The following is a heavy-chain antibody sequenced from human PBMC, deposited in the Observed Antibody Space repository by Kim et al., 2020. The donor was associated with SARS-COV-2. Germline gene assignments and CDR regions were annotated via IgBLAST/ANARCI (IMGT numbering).Heavy chain of an antibody. CDR3: AKFRGGVTRRSYYFDY. CDR1: GFTFSSYA. Sequence: GGSLRLSCAASGFTFSSYAMSWVRQAPGKGLEWVSAISGSGGSTYYADSVKGRFTISRDNSKNTLYLQMNSLRAEDTAVYYCAKFRGGVTRRSYYFDYWGQGTLVTVSS. D-gene: IGHD2-21*02. V-gene: IGHV3-23*01. CDR2: ISGSGGST. J-gene: IGHJ4*02.